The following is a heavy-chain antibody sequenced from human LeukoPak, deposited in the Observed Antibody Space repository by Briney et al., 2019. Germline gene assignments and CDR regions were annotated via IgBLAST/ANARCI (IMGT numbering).Heavy chain of an antibody. CDR1: GYTFTSYY. CDR3: ARDNRTYYDFWSGYQPLYYFDY. Sequence: PVASVRVSCKASGYTFTSYYMHWVRQAPGQGLEWMGWINPNSGGTNYAQKFQGWVTMTRDTSISTAYMELSRLRSDDTAVYYCARDNRTYYDFWSGYQPLYYFDYWGQGTLVTVSS. CDR2: INPNSGGT. J-gene: IGHJ4*02. V-gene: IGHV1-2*04. D-gene: IGHD3-3*01.